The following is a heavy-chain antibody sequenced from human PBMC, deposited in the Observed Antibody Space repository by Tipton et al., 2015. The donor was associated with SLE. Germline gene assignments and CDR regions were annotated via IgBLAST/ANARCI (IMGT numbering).Heavy chain of an antibody. J-gene: IGHJ3*02. CDR3: ARDRRRIGFLEDAFDI. Sequence: SLRLSCAASGFTFDDYGMSWVRQAPGKGLEWVSGIYWNGGRTGYADSVKGRLTISRDNAKNSPYLQMNSLRAEDTALYYCARDRRRIGFLEDAFDIWGQGTMVTVSS. D-gene: IGHD3-3*02. V-gene: IGHV3-20*04. CDR1: GFTFDDYG. CDR2: IYWNGGRT.